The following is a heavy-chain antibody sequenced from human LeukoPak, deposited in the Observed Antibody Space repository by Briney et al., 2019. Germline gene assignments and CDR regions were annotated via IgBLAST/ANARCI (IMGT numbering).Heavy chain of an antibody. Sequence: PGRSLRLSCAASGFTFDDYAMHWVRQAPGKGLEWVSGISWNSGSIGYADSVKGRFAISRDNAKNSLYLQMNSLRAEDTAVYYCARDHSDWYWGPHCFDPWGQGTLVTVSS. J-gene: IGHJ5*02. CDR1: GFTFDDYA. V-gene: IGHV3-9*01. CDR3: ARDHSDWYWGPHCFDP. D-gene: IGHD6-19*01. CDR2: ISWNSGSI.